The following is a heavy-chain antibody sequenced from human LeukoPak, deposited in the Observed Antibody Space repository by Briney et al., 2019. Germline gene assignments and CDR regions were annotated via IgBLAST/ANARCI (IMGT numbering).Heavy chain of an antibody. CDR2: IGISGGGI. CDR1: GFTFSYYT. J-gene: IGHJ4*02. Sequence: GGSLRLSCAASGFTFSYYTMYWVRQAPGKGLEWVSIIGISGGGIHYADSVKGRFTISRDNTKNTLHLQMNSLRAEDTAVYYCALDPNWGVDYWGQGVLVTVSS. D-gene: IGHD7-27*01. CDR3: ALDPNWGVDY. V-gene: IGHV3-23*01.